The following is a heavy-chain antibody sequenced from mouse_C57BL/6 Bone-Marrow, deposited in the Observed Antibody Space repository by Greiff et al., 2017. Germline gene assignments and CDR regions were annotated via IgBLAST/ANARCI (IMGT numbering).Heavy chain of an antibody. CDR1: GYTFTSYW. CDR2: IDPGGGGT. CDR3: ARPYYSNDWYFDV. D-gene: IGHD2-5*01. J-gene: IGHJ1*03. V-gene: IGHV1-55*01. Sequence: QVQLQQPGAELVKPGASVKMSCKASGYTFTSYWITWVKQRPGQGLEWIGDIDPGGGGTKYNQKFKGKATLTVDTSSSTAYMQLSSLTSDDSAVYDCARPYYSNDWYFDVWGTGTTVTVSA.